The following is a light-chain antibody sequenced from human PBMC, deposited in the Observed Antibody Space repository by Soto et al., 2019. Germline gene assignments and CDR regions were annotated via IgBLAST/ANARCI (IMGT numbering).Light chain of an antibody. CDR2: GAS. Sequence: EIVLTQSPGTLSLSPGERATLSCRASQSVSSSYLAWYQQKPGQAPRLLIYGASSRATGIPDRFSGSGSGTNFTITISRLEPEDFAVYYCQQYGRSPWTFGQATKVEIK. J-gene: IGKJ1*01. V-gene: IGKV3-20*01. CDR3: QQYGRSPWT. CDR1: QSVSSSY.